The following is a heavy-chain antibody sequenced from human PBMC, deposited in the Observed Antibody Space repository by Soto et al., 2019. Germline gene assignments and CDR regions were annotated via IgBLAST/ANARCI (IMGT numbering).Heavy chain of an antibody. V-gene: IGHV3-30*18. D-gene: IGHD3-10*01. CDR2: ISYDGSNK. CDR3: AKDNGSGSFWPLGY. Sequence: GGSLRLSCAASGFTFSSYGMHWVRQAPGKGLEWVAVISYDGSNKYYADSVKGRFTISRDNSKNTLYLQMNSLRAGDTAVYYCAKDNGSGSFWPLGYWGQGTLVTVSS. J-gene: IGHJ4*02. CDR1: GFTFSSYG.